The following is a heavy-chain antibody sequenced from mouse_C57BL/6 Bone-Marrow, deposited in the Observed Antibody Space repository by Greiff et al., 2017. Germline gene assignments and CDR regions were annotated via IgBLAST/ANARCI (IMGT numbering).Heavy chain of an antibody. D-gene: IGHD2-1*01. J-gene: IGHJ3*01. CDR1: GFSLTSYA. CDR3: ARNKGYYGNPDWCAY. Sequence: QVQLKQSGPGLVAPSQSLSITCTVSGFSLTSYAISWVRQPPGKGLEWLGVIWTGGGTNYNSALKSRLGISKDNSKSQVFLKMNSLQTDDTARYYCARNKGYYGNPDWCAYWGQGTLVTVSA. CDR2: IWTGGGT. V-gene: IGHV2-9-1*01.